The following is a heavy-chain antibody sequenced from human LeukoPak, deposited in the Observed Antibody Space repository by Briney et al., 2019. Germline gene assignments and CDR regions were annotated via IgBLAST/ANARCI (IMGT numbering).Heavy chain of an antibody. V-gene: IGHV3-15*01. D-gene: IGHD3-9*01. J-gene: IGHJ4*02. Sequence: GGSLRLSCAASGFIFSNAWMSWVRQAPGKGLEWVGRIKSKTDGGTTDYAAPVKGRFTISRDDSKNTLYLQMNSLKTEDTAVYYCTTDVAAPYYDILTGYSAKDYWGQGTLVTVSS. CDR3: TTDVAAPYYDILTGYSAKDY. CDR2: IKSKTDGGTT. CDR1: GFIFSNAW.